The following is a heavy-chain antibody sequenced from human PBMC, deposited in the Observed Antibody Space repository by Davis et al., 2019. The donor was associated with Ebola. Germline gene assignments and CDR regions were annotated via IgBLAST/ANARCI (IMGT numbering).Heavy chain of an antibody. D-gene: IGHD3-3*01. CDR2: ISSSSSYI. CDR1: GFTFSSYS. Sequence: ESLKIPCAASGFTFSSYSMNWVRQAPGKGLEWVSAISSSSSYIYYAHSGKGRFTISRDNAKNSLYLQMNSLRAEDTAVYYCARDRSTYYDFWGGSISGDYFDYWGQGTLVTVSS. CDR3: ARDRSTYYDFWGGSISGDYFDY. V-gene: IGHV3-21*01. J-gene: IGHJ4*02.